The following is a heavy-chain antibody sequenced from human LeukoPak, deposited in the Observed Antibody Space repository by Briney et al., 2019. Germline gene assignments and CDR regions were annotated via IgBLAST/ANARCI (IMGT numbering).Heavy chain of an antibody. Sequence: SETLSLTCTVSGGSISSSSYYWGWIRQPPGKGLEWIGSIYYSGSTYYNPSLKSRVTISVDTSKNQFSLKLSSVTAADTAVYYCAREFMSDYYGMDVWGQGTTATVSS. J-gene: IGHJ6*02. CDR2: IYYSGST. V-gene: IGHV4-39*07. CDR1: GGSISSSSYY. CDR3: AREFMSDYYGMDV. D-gene: IGHD3-10*02.